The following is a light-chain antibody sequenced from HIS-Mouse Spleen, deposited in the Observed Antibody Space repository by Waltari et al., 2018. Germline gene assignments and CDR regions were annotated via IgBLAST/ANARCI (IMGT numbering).Light chain of an antibody. CDR2: AAS. J-gene: IGKJ1*01. CDR1: QSISSY. CDR3: QQSYSTPRT. Sequence: DIQMTQSPSSLSASVGDRVTITWRASQSISSYLNWYQQKPGKAPKLLIYAASSLQSGVPARVSGSGSGTDFTLTISSLQPEDFATYYCQQSYSTPRTFGQGTKVEIK. V-gene: IGKV1-39*01.